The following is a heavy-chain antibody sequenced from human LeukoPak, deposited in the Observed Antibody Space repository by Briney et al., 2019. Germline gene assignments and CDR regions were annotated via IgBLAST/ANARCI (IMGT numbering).Heavy chain of an antibody. CDR1: GGSISSYY. V-gene: IGHV4-59*01. D-gene: IGHD2-21*02. CDR3: ARGGGDRTESRHFDY. J-gene: IGHJ4*02. Sequence: SETLSLTCTVSGGSISSYYWSWIRQPPGKGLEWIGYIYYSGSTNYHPSLKSRVTISVDTSKNQFSLKLSSVTAADTAVYYCARGGGDRTESRHFDYWGQGTLVTVSS. CDR2: IYYSGST.